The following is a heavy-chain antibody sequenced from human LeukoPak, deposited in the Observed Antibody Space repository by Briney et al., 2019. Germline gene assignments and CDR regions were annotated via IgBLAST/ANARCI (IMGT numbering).Heavy chain of an antibody. Sequence: GGSLRLSCAASGFTFSSYAMSWVRQAPGKGLEWVSAISGSGGSTYYADSVKGRFTISRDNSKNTLYLQMNSLRAEDTAVYYCAKDRLSKVPFWSGYSDFDYWGQGTLVTVSS. J-gene: IGHJ4*02. CDR1: GFTFSSYA. V-gene: IGHV3-23*01. CDR2: ISGSGGST. D-gene: IGHD3-3*01. CDR3: AKDRLSKVPFWSGYSDFDY.